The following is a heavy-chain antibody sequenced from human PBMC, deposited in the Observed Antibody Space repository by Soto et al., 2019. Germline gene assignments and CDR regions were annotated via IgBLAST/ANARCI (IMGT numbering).Heavy chain of an antibody. CDR2: ISGSGGST. Sequence: TVGSLRLSCAASGFTFSSYAMSWVRQAPGKGLEWVSAISGSGGSTYYADSVKGRFTISRDNSKNTLYLQMNSLRAEDTAVYYSAKDVGMTTVTYFDYWGQGTLVTVSS. V-gene: IGHV3-23*01. CDR1: GFTFSSYA. CDR3: AKDVGMTTVTYFDY. J-gene: IGHJ4*02. D-gene: IGHD4-17*01.